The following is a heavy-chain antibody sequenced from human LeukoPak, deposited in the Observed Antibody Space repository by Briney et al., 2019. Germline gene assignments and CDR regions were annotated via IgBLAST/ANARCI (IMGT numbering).Heavy chain of an antibody. J-gene: IGHJ4*02. CDR2: ISSTGTTI. D-gene: IGHD3-10*01. CDR1: GFTFSSYE. Sequence: GGSLRLSCAASGFTFSSYEMNWVRQAPGKGLEWVSYISSTGTTIYYADSVKGRFTISRDNAKNSLYLQMNSLGAEDTAVYYCARDLGPVHSGYWGQGTLVTVSS. CDR3: ARDLGPVHSGY. V-gene: IGHV3-48*03.